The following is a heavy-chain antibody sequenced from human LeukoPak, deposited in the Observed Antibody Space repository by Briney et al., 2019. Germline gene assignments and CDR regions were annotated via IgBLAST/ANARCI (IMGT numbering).Heavy chain of an antibody. CDR3: TRDLMDYDVSTGLHHYYMDV. CDR1: GFTFSSYW. CDR2: INGDGRNI. V-gene: IGHV3-74*01. Sequence: GGSLRLSCVASGFTFSSYWMHWVCLDPRKGLVWVSRINGDGRNINYADSVRGRFTISRDNAKNTLYLQMNTLRVEDTAVYYCTRDLMDYDVSTGLHHYYMDVWGQGTTVTVSS. J-gene: IGHJ6*02. D-gene: IGHD3-9*01.